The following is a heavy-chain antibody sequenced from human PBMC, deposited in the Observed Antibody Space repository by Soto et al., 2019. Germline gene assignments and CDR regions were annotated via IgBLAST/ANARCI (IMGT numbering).Heavy chain of an antibody. Sequence: QVQLVQSGAEVKKPGASVKVSCKASGYTFTGYYMHWVRQAPGQGLEWMGWINPNSGGTNYAQKLHGRVTMTSDNSISTAYMERSRLRYEDTAVYYCARVRTDSNQVLHYWGQGTLVTVSS. CDR3: ARVRTDSNQVLHY. D-gene: IGHD6-13*01. CDR2: INPNSGGT. CDR1: GYTFTGYY. J-gene: IGHJ4*02. V-gene: IGHV1-2*02.